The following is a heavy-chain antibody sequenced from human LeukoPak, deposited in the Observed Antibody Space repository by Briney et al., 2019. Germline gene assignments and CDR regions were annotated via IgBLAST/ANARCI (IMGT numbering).Heavy chain of an antibody. Sequence: GESLKISCKASGYTFTNYWIGWVRQMPGKGLEWMGIIYPGDSDTRYSPSFQGQVTISADKSNSTAYPQWSSLKASDTAMYYCASRRAYCGGDCPHAFDIWGRGTMVTVSS. CDR3: ASRRAYCGGDCPHAFDI. CDR1: GYTFTNYW. V-gene: IGHV5-51*01. J-gene: IGHJ3*02. D-gene: IGHD2-21*02. CDR2: IYPGDSDT.